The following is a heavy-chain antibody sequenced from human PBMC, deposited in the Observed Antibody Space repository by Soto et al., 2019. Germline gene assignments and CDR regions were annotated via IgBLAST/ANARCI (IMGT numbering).Heavy chain of an antibody. CDR1: GFTFSSYS. CDR3: ARDAFNYDSTCYHSDY. D-gene: IGHD3-22*01. CDR2: ISSSGTTV. Sequence: EVHLVESGGGLVQPGGSLRLSCAASGFTFSSYSMNWVRQAPGKGLEWVSYISSSGTTVYYADSVKGRFTISRDNAKNSLSQQMYRLRDDDTAVYYCARDAFNYDSTCYHSDYWGQGTLVTVSS. J-gene: IGHJ4*02. V-gene: IGHV3-48*02.